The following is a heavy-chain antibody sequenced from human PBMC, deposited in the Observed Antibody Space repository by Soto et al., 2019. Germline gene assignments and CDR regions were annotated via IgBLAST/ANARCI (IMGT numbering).Heavy chain of an antibody. CDR3: ARGRRQQLVENVVWFDP. J-gene: IGHJ5*02. D-gene: IGHD6-13*01. CDR1: GGSVSSSSYY. V-gene: IGHV4-39*07. CDR2: INHSGST. Sequence: SETLSLTCTVSGGSVSSSSYYWGWVRQPPGKGLEWIGRINHSGSTNYNPSLKSRVTISVDKSKNQFSLKLSSVTAADTAVYYCARGRRQQLVENVVWFDPWGQGTLVTVSS.